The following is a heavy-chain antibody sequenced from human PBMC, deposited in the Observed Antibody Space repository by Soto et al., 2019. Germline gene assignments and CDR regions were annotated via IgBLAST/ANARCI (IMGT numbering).Heavy chain of an antibody. Sequence: GGSLRLSCAASGFGFTFSTSAMSWVRQAPGKGLEWVSTLRESGGTTHYANSVKGRFTISRDNAKNSLYLQMNSLRAEDTAVYYCARVHASLYDILTGSVSPVGAFDIWGQGTMVTVSS. V-gene: IGHV3-23*01. CDR2: LRESGGTT. CDR1: GFGFTFSTSA. CDR3: ARVHASLYDILTGSVSPVGAFDI. J-gene: IGHJ3*02. D-gene: IGHD3-9*01.